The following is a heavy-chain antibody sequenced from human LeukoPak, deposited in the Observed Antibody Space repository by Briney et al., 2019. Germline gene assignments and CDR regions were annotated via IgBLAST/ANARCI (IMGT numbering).Heavy chain of an antibody. J-gene: IGHJ3*02. CDR2: INNDGSDA. CDR1: GFTFTAFW. D-gene: IGHD5-18*01. V-gene: IGHV3-74*01. CDR3: ARGGYSHGFDI. Sequence: GGSLRLSCAASGFTFTAFWMHWVRQAPGKGLMWVSRINNDGSDAIYADSVKGRFTISRDNAQNTLYLQMNSLRDEDTAVYYCARGGYSHGFDIWGQGTMVTVPS.